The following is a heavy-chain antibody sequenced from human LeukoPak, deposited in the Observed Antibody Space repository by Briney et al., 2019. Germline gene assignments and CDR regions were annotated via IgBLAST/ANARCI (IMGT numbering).Heavy chain of an antibody. Sequence: SETLSLTCSVPGASISGGTYYWGWIRQPPGKGLEWIGSIYYTGSTYDNPSLKSRVTISVDTSKNQFSLKLSPVTAADTAVYYCARRGGSGRAFDYWGQGTLVTVSS. CDR1: GASISGGTYY. CDR3: ARRGGSGRAFDY. D-gene: IGHD1-26*01. CDR2: IYYTGST. V-gene: IGHV4-39*01. J-gene: IGHJ4*02.